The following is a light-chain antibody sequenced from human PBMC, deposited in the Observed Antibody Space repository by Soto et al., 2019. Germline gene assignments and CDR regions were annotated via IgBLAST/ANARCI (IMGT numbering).Light chain of an antibody. CDR2: DAS. J-gene: IGKJ1*01. CDR1: QSVSGK. Sequence: EIVMTQSPATLSVSPGEGATLSCRASQSVSGKLAWYQHQPGQTHRLLIYDASTRATGIPARFSGSGSGTEFTLTISSLQSEDFAVYYCQQYNDWPWTFGQGTKVEI. V-gene: IGKV3-15*01. CDR3: QQYNDWPWT.